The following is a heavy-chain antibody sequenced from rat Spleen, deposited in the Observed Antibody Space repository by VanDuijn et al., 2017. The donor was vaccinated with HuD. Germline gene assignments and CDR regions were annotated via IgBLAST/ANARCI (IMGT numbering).Heavy chain of an antibody. V-gene: IGHV5-20*01. D-gene: IGHD2-6*01. CDR2: ISYDGGNT. J-gene: IGHJ2*01. CDR1: GFTFSDYY. Sequence: EVQLVESGGGLVQPGRSMKLSCAASGFTFSDYYMAWVRQAPKKGLEWVASISYDGGNTYYRDSVKGRFAISRDNAKSSLYLLMYSLRSEDTATYYCRTDAFSLTPISFDSWGQGVMVTVSS. CDR3: RTDAFSLTPISFDS.